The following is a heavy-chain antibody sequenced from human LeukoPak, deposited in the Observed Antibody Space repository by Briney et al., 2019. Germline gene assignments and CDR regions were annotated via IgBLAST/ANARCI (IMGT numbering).Heavy chain of an antibody. J-gene: IGHJ4*02. CDR3: ARDDSFVVADY. V-gene: IGHV3-48*04. Sequence: GGSLRLSCAASGFTFSTYTMNWGRQAAGKGLEWVSYISSSGSTIYYADSVKGRFTISRDNAKNSLYLQMNSLRAEDTAVYYCARDDSFVVADYWGQGTLVTVSS. D-gene: IGHD2-21*01. CDR1: GFTFSTYT. CDR2: ISSSGSTI.